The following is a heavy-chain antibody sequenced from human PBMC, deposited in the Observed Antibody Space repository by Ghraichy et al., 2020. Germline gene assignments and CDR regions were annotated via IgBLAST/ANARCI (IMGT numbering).Heavy chain of an antibody. Sequence: GESLNISCAASGFTVSSNYMSWVRQAPGKGLEWVSVIYSGGSTYYADSVKGRFTISRHNSKNTLYLQMNSLRAEDTAVYYCAREAVATAPPYYYGMDVWGQWTTVTVSS. CDR1: GFTVSSNY. CDR3: AREAVATAPPYYYGMDV. D-gene: IGHD5-12*01. J-gene: IGHJ6*02. CDR2: IYSGGST. V-gene: IGHV3-53*04.